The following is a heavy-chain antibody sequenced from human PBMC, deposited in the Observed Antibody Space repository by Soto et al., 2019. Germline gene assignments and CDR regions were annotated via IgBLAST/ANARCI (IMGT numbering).Heavy chain of an antibody. CDR1: GFTFSSYA. CDR3: AKDSSSSPSYGMDV. V-gene: IGHV3-23*01. CDR2: ISGSGGST. D-gene: IGHD6-6*01. Sequence: EVQLLESGGGLVQPGGSLRFSCAASGFTFSSYAMSWVRQAPGKGLEWVSAISGSGGSTYYADSVKGRFTISRDNSKNTLYLQMNSLRAEDTAVYYCAKDSSSSPSYGMDVWGQGTTVTVSS. J-gene: IGHJ6*02.